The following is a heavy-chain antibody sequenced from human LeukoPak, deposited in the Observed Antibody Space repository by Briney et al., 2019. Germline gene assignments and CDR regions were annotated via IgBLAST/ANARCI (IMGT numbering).Heavy chain of an antibody. Sequence: GGSPRLSCAASGFTFNSYAMSWVRQAPGKGLEWVSGISGSGGDTYYTGSVKGRFTISRDNSKNTVSLQMNSLRAEDTAVYYCAKEGAGIAGTGYFDYWGQGTLVTVSS. J-gene: IGHJ4*02. CDR3: AKEGAGIAGTGYFDY. D-gene: IGHD6-13*01. V-gene: IGHV3-23*01. CDR1: GFTFNSYA. CDR2: ISGSGGDT.